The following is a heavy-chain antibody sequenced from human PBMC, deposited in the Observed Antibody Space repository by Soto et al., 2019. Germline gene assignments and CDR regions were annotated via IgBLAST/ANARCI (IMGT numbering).Heavy chain of an antibody. CDR3: VSLVERSDIAFDI. J-gene: IGHJ3*02. D-gene: IGHD6-6*01. CDR1: GFPFRRYW. CDR2: INGDGSST. Sequence: GGSLRLSCAASGFPFRRYWMHWVRQASGKGLVWVSRINGDGSSTSYADSVKGRFTISRDNAKNTLYLQMNSLRAEDTAVYYCVSLVERSDIAFDIWGQGTMVTVSS. V-gene: IGHV3-74*01.